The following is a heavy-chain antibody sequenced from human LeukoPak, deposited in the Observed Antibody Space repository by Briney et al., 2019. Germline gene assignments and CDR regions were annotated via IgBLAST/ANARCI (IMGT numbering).Heavy chain of an antibody. D-gene: IGHD2-2*01. Sequence: GASVKVSCKASGGTFSSYAISWVRQAPGQGLEWRGGIIPIFGTANYAQKFQGRVTITADKSTSTAYMELSSLRYEDTAVYYCASQPAAVNNWFDPWGQGTLVTVSS. CDR1: GGTFSSYA. V-gene: IGHV1-69*06. J-gene: IGHJ5*02. CDR3: ASQPAAVNNWFDP. CDR2: IIPIFGTA.